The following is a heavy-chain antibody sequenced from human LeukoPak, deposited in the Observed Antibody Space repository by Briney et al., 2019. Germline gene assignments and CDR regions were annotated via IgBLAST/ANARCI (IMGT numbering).Heavy chain of an antibody. Sequence: GRSLRLSCAASGFTLSSYGMHWVRQAPGKGLEWVAVIWYDGSNKYYADSVKGRFTISRDNSKNTLYLQMNSLRAEDTAVYYCARERIVVVPAAINYYYYYGMDVWGQGTTVTVSS. D-gene: IGHD2-2*02. V-gene: IGHV3-33*01. CDR2: IWYDGSNK. J-gene: IGHJ6*02. CDR3: ARERIVVVPAAINYYYYYGMDV. CDR1: GFTLSSYG.